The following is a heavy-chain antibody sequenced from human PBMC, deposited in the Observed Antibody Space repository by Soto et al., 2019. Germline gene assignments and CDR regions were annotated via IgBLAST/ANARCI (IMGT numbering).Heavy chain of an antibody. CDR1: GFTFSTYG. CDR3: TKEADAFDV. V-gene: IGHV3-30*18. CDR2: ISNDASNK. J-gene: IGHJ3*01. Sequence: QVQLVESGGGVVQPGRSLRLSCAASGFTFSTYGLHWVRQAPGKGLEWVAFISNDASNKYYADSVKGRFTISRDNSKNTLYLQMNSLRAEDTAVYYCTKEADAFDVWGQGTMVSVSS.